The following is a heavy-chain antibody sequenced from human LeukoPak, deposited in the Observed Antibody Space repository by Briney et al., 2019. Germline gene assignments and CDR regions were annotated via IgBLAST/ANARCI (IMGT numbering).Heavy chain of an antibody. Sequence: GGSLRLSCAASGFTFSTYAMSWGRQAPGKGLEWVSAISVSGGSTYYADSVKGRFTISRDNSKNTLYLQMNSLRAEDAAVYYCARESRAGYDDVWESYRYTGLDYWGQGTLVTVSS. D-gene: IGHD3-16*02. CDR1: GFTFSTYA. J-gene: IGHJ4*02. CDR2: ISVSGGST. CDR3: ARESRAGYDDVWESYRYTGLDY. V-gene: IGHV3-23*01.